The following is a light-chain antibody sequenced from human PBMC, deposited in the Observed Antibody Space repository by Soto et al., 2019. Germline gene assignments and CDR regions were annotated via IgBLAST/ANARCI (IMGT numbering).Light chain of an antibody. Sequence: EIVMTQSPATLSVSPGERATLSCRASQSFSSSYLAWYQQKPGQAPRLLIYGASSRATGIPDRFSGSGSGTDLTLTISRLEPEDFAVYYCQQYGSSPTFGQGTKVDIK. V-gene: IGKV3-20*01. CDR1: QSFSSSY. CDR2: GAS. CDR3: QQYGSSPT. J-gene: IGKJ1*01.